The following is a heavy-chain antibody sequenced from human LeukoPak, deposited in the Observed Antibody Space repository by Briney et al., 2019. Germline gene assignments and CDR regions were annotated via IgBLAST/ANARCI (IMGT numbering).Heavy chain of an antibody. CDR1: GFTFSSYS. D-gene: IGHD3-22*01. J-gene: IGHJ4*02. V-gene: IGHV3-21*01. CDR2: ISSSSSYI. CDR3: ATYDSSGYYFAY. Sequence: GGSLRLSCAASGFTFSSYSMNWVRQAPGKGLEWVSSISSSSSYIYYADSVKSRFTISRDNAKNSLYLQMNSLRAEDTAVYYCATYDSSGYYFAYWGQGTLVTVSS.